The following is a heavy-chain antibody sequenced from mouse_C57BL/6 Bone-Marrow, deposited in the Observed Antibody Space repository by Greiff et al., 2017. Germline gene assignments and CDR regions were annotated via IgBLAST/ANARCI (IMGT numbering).Heavy chain of an antibody. CDR2: LNPNYGTT. CDR1: GYSFTDYN. J-gene: IGHJ1*03. D-gene: IGHD1-1*02. V-gene: IGHV1-39*01. Sequence: LVESGPELVKPGASVKISCKASGYSFTDYNMNWVKQSNGKSLEWIGVLNPNYGTTSYNQKFKGKATLTVDQSSSTAYMQLNRLTSEDSAVYYCARWNYGLYWYVDVWGTGTTVTVSS. CDR3: ARWNYGLYWYVDV.